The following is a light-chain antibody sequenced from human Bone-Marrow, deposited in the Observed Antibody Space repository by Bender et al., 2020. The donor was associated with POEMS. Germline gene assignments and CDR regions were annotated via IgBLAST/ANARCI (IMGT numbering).Light chain of an antibody. CDR3: LLYFGGVQSSWV. CDR1: TGTVTSGHF. V-gene: IGLV7-43*01. Sequence: QTVVTQEPSLTVSPGGTVTLTCASSTGTVTSGHFPNWFQQKPGQAPRSLIYSTDNKHSWTPARFSASLLGDKAALTLSGVQPEDEAEYYCLLYFGGVQSSWVFGGGTKLTVL. CDR2: STD. J-gene: IGLJ3*02.